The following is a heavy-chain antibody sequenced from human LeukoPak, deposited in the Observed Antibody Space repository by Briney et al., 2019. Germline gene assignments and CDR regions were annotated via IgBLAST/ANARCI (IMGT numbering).Heavy chain of an antibody. Sequence: GGSLRLSCAASGFTFSNAWMSWVRQAPGKGLEWVGRIKSKTDGGTTDYAAPVKGRFTISRDDSKNTLYLQMNSLKTEDTAVYYCTTVSLPMVRGVVMSSGYFDYWGQGTLVTVS. V-gene: IGHV3-15*01. J-gene: IGHJ4*02. CDR2: IKSKTDGGTT. CDR1: GFTFSNAW. D-gene: IGHD3-10*01. CDR3: TTVSLPMVRGVVMSSGYFDY.